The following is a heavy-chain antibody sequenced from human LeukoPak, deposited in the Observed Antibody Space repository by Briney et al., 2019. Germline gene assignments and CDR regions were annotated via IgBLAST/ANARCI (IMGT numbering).Heavy chain of an antibody. D-gene: IGHD3-22*01. Sequence: GGSLRLSCAASGFTFSSYWMSWVRQAPGKGLEWVANIKQDGSEKYYVDSVKGRFTISRDNAKNSLYLQMNSLRAEDTAVYYRFIDYYYDSSGYYYAAFDYWGQGTLVTVSS. CDR3: FIDYYYDSSGYYYAAFDY. V-gene: IGHV3-7*01. CDR1: GFTFSSYW. CDR2: IKQDGSEK. J-gene: IGHJ4*02.